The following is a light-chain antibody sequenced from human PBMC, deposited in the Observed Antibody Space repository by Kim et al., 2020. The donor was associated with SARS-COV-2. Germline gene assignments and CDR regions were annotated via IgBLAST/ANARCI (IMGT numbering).Light chain of an antibody. CDR1: QRLSGN. V-gene: IGKV3-15*01. CDR2: GAS. J-gene: IGKJ1*01. Sequence: EIVMTQSPATLSVSPGESATLSCRASQRLSGNLAWYQHKPGQAPRLLIYGASFRAIGIPARFRGSGSDTEFTLTISSLQSEDFAVYYCQQYNDGRTFGQGTKVDI. CDR3: QQYNDGRT.